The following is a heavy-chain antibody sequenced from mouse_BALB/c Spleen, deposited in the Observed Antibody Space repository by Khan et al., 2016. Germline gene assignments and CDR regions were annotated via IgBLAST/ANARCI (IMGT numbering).Heavy chain of an antibody. J-gene: IGHJ4*01. Sequence: EVELVESGGGLVQPGGSRKISCAASGFTFSSFGMHWVRQAPEKGLEWVAYISSGSSTIYYADTVQGRFTISRDNPKNTLFLQMTSLWSDDTAMYECAMYYRYDYAMDYGGQGASVTVSA. V-gene: IGHV5-17*02. D-gene: IGHD2-14*01. CDR2: ISSGSSTI. CDR3: AMYYRYDYAMDY. CDR1: GFTFSSFG.